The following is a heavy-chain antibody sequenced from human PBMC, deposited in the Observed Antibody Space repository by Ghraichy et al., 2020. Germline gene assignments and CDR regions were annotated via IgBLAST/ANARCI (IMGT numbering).Heavy chain of an antibody. CDR2: IKSKTDGGTT. J-gene: IGHJ4*02. CDR3: TTEGSSGWYFNDY. CDR1: GFTFSNAW. V-gene: IGHV3-15*01. D-gene: IGHD6-19*01. Sequence: GESLNISCAASGFTFSNAWMSWVRQAPGKGLEWVGRIKSKTDGGTTDYAAPVKGRFTISRDDSKNTLYLQMNSLKTEDTAVYYCTTEGSSGWYFNDYWGQGTLVTVSS.